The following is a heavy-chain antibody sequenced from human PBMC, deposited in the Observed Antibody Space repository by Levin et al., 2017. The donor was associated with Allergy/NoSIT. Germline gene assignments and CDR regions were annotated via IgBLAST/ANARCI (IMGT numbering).Heavy chain of an antibody. CDR1: GFTFSNRA. CDR3: AKGNTIFGVGRLDY. D-gene: IGHD3-3*01. CDR2: ITGDGEDT. Sequence: HPGESLKISCAASGFTFSNRAMTWVRQAAGKGLEWVSGITGDGEDTHYADSVKGRFTISRDNSKNTLSLQMNSLRADDTAIYFCAKGNTIFGVGRLDYWGRGTLVTVS. V-gene: IGHV3-23*01. J-gene: IGHJ4*02.